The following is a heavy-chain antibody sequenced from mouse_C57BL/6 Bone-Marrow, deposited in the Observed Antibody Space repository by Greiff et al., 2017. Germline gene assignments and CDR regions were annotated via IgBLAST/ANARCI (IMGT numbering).Heavy chain of an antibody. CDR1: GYTFTRYD. Sequence: VHLVESGPELVKPGASVKLSCKASGYTFTRYDINWVKQRPGQGLEWIGWIYPRDGSTKYNEKFKGTAPLTADTSSSTAYMAHPSLTSEDSAVYYCARDYGSRYWYFDGWGTGTTVTVSS. J-gene: IGHJ1*03. CDR3: ARDYGSRYWYFDG. CDR2: IYPRDGST. D-gene: IGHD1-1*01. V-gene: IGHV1-85*01.